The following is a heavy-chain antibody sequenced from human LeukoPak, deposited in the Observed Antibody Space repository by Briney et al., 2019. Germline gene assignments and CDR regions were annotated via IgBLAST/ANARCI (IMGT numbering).Heavy chain of an antibody. Sequence: WGSLRLSCAASGFTFSNAGMHWVRQAPGKGLEWVAVLWFDGNHIYDADSVKGRFTISRDTSKITFYLQMNSLRAEDTAVYYCAKCSGYYVDNWFDPWGQGTLVSVST. V-gene: IGHV3-33*06. CDR3: AKCSGYYVDNWFDP. CDR2: LWFDGNHI. J-gene: IGHJ5*02. D-gene: IGHD3-22*01. CDR1: GFTFSNAG.